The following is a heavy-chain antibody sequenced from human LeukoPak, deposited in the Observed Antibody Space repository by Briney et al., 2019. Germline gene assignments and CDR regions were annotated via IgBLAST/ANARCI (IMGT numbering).Heavy chain of an antibody. Sequence: ASVKVSCKASGYTFTGYYMHWVRQAPGQGLEWMGWINPNSGGTNYAQKFQGRVTMTRDTSISTAYMELSRLRSDDTAVYYCARPNSGSLEGWFDPWGQGTLVTVSS. CDR3: ARPNSGSLEGWFDP. CDR1: GYTFTGYY. D-gene: IGHD1-26*01. V-gene: IGHV1-2*02. J-gene: IGHJ5*02. CDR2: INPNSGGT.